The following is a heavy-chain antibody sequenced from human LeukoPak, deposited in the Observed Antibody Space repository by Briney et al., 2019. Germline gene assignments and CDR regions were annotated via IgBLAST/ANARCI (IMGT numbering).Heavy chain of an antibody. J-gene: IGHJ4*02. D-gene: IGHD1-26*01. CDR3: AREQPSEWELTAPFDY. CDR2: TSWNSGSI. Sequence: GGSLRLSCAASGFTFDDYAMFWVRPAPKRGLGWVSGTSWNSGSIGYADSVKGRFTISRDNAKNSLYLQMNSLRAEDTAVYYCAREQPSEWELTAPFDYWGQGTLVTVSS. CDR1: GFTFDDYA. V-gene: IGHV3-9*01.